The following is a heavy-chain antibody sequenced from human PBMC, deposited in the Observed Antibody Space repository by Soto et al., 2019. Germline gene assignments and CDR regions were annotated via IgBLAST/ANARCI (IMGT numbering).Heavy chain of an antibody. CDR1: GYTFTSYA. D-gene: IGHD3-16*01. Sequence: QVQLVQSGAEVKKPGASVKVSCKASGYTFTSYAMHWVRQAPGQRLEWMGWINAGNGNTKYSQKFQGRVTITRDTXASTADMELSSLRSEDTAVYYCARGYGGPIGWFDPWGQGTLVTVSS. CDR2: INAGNGNT. V-gene: IGHV1-3*01. CDR3: ARGYGGPIGWFDP. J-gene: IGHJ5*02.